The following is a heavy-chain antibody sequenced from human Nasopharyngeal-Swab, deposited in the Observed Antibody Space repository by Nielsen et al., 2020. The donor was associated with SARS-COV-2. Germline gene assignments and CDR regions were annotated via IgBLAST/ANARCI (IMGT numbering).Heavy chain of an antibody. CDR3: AKDSGAGFCDGGSCFPTNH. Sequence: GGSLRLSCAASGFTFTSYAMNWVRQAPGKGLEWVSGMSGTGDNTYYGDSVKGRFTISRDSSKNTLYLQMNSLRAEDTAVYYCAKDSGAGFCDGGSCFPTNHWGQGTLVTVSS. J-gene: IGHJ5*02. CDR2: MSGTGDNT. CDR1: GFTFTSYA. V-gene: IGHV3-23*01. D-gene: IGHD2-15*01.